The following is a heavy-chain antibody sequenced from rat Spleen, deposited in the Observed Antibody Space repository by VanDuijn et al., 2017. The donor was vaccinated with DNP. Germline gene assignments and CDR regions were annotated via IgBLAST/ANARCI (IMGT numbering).Heavy chain of an antibody. Sequence: EVQLVESGGGLVQPGRSMKLSCVASGFTFSSFPMAWVRQAPTKGLEWVATFSTRGDDTYYRDSVKGRFTISRDNAKSTLYLQMDSLRSEDTATYYCAGRPPPTRGPFDYWGQGVTVTVSS. J-gene: IGHJ2*01. D-gene: IGHD1-4*01. V-gene: IGHV5-46*01. CDR3: AGRPPPTRGPFDY. CDR1: GFTFSSFP. CDR2: FSTRGDDT.